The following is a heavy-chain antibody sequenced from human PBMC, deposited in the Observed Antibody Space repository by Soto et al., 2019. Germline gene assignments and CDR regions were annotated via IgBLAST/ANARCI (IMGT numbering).Heavy chain of an antibody. CDR3: AKEYAAVSVDRGYYCGMDV. CDR1: GSTCSSYE. CDR2: ISSSDSAI. Sequence: XGSLRLSCTAAGSTCSSYEMNWVRPAPGKGLEWVSYISSSDSAIYYADSVKGRFSISRGNSKNTLYLQMNSLRAEDTEVYCCAKEYAAVSVDRGYYCGMDVWGQGNTVTVSS. J-gene: IGHJ6*02. D-gene: IGHD6-13*01. V-gene: IGHV3-48*03.